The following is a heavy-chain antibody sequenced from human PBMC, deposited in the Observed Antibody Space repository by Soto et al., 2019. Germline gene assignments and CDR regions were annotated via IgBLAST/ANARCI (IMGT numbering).Heavy chain of an antibody. CDR2: IIPIFGTA. D-gene: IGHD5-12*01. J-gene: IGHJ6*02. V-gene: IGHV1-69*06. CDR1: GGTFSSYA. Sequence: QVQLVQSGAEVKKPGSSVKVSCKASGGTFSSYAISWVRQAPGQGLEWMGGIIPIFGTANYAQKFQGRVTITEEKSTSTAYMELSSMRSEDTAVYYCARDRPLKRGVIVARPGGGMDVWGQGTTVTVSS. CDR3: ARDRPLKRGVIVARPGGGMDV.